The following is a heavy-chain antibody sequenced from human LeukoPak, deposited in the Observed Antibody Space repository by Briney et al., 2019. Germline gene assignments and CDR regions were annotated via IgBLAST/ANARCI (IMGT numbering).Heavy chain of an antibody. CDR3: ARGPQWGLKGFDY. J-gene: IGHJ4*02. CDR2: IYYSGST. Sequence: PSETLSLTCSVSGDSISTSSSYWGWIRQPPGKGLEWIGSIYYSGSTYYNTSLKSRVTISVDTSKNQFSLKLNSVTAADTAVYYCARGPQWGLKGFDYWGQGTLVTVSS. V-gene: IGHV4-39*07. CDR1: GDSISTSSSY. D-gene: IGHD3-10*01.